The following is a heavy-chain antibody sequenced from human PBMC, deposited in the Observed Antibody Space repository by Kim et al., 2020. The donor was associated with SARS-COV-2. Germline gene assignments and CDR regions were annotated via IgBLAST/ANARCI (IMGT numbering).Heavy chain of an antibody. V-gene: IGHV3-23*01. J-gene: IGHJ4*02. Sequence: GGSLRLSCAASGFPFSNYAMSWVRQAPGKGLEWVSSISGHGSNSFYADSGKGRFTIFRDKSKSTLFLQMNSLRGEDKAVYYCAKDLVGSGDSYNFIDSWDQGTLVTVSS. CDR2: ISGHGSNS. D-gene: IGHD3-10*01. CDR1: GFPFSNYA. CDR3: AKDLVGSGDSYNFIDS.